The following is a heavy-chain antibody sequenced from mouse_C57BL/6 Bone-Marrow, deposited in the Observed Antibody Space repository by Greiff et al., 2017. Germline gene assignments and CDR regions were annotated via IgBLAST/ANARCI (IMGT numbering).Heavy chain of an antibody. J-gene: IGHJ3*01. CDR3: ARGYGSRFAY. CDR1: GYAFTNYL. V-gene: IGHV1-54*01. D-gene: IGHD1-1*01. Sequence: QVQLQQSGAELVRPGTSVKVSCKASGYAFTNYLIEWVKQRPGQGLEWIGVINPGSGGTKYNGKFQGKATLTADKSSSTAYMQLSSLTSEDSAVYFGARGYGSRFAYWGQGTLVTVSA. CDR2: INPGSGGT.